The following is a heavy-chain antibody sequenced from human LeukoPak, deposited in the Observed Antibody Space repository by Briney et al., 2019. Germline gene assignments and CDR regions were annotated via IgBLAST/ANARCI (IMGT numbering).Heavy chain of an antibody. Sequence: GASAKVSCKASGYTFTSYGINWVRQAPGQGLEWMGWISAYNGKTNYAQKLQGRVTMTTDTSTSTAYMELRSLRPDDTAVYYCARDDALVATGSFDYWGQGTLVTVSS. J-gene: IGHJ4*02. CDR3: ARDDALVATGSFDY. V-gene: IGHV1-18*01. CDR2: ISAYNGKT. D-gene: IGHD5-12*01. CDR1: GYTFTSYG.